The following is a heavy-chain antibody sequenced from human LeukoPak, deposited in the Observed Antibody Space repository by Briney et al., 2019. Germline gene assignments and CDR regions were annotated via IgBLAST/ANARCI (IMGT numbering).Heavy chain of an antibody. CDR2: FDPEDGET. V-gene: IGHV1-24*01. J-gene: IGHJ4*02. CDR3: ATARSSSWFFDY. CDR1: GYTLTELS. Sequence: AASVKVSCKVSGYTLTELSMHWVRQAPGKGLEWMGGFDPEDGETIYAQKSQGRVTMTEDTSTDTAYMELSSLRSEDTAVYYCATARSSSWFFDYWGQGTLVTVSS. D-gene: IGHD6-13*01.